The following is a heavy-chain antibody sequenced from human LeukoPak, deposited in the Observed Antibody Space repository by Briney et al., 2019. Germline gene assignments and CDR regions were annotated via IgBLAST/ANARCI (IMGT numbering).Heavy chain of an antibody. CDR2: ISSSSSYI. CDR3: AKVLYCSGGSCFYGGFDY. V-gene: IGHV3-21*04. CDR1: GFTFSSYS. J-gene: IGHJ4*02. D-gene: IGHD2-15*01. Sequence: PGGSLRLSCAASGFTFSSYSMNWVRQAPGKGLEWVSSISSSSSYIYYADSVKGRFTISRDNAKNSLYLQMNSLRAEDTAVYYCAKVLYCSGGSCFYGGFDYWGQGTLVTVSS.